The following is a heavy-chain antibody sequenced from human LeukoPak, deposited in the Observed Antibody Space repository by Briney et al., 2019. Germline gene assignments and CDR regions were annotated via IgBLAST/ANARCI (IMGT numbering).Heavy chain of an antibody. CDR2: IIPIFGTA. CDR3: AGAPETSPVEMATGPEFDP. J-gene: IGHJ5*02. D-gene: IGHD5-24*01. V-gene: IGHV1-69*13. Sequence: VASVKVSCKASGGTFSSYAISWVRQAPGQGLEWMGGIIPIFGTANYAQKFQGRVTITADESTSTAYMELSSLRSEDTAVYYCAGAPETSPVEMATGPEFDPWGQGTLVTVSS. CDR1: GGTFSSYA.